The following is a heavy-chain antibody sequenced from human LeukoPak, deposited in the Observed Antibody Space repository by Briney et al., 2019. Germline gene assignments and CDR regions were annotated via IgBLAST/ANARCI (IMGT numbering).Heavy chain of an antibody. CDR1: GGSFSGYY. D-gene: IGHD3-22*01. CDR3: ARHDDSSGYYFFPTYYFDY. V-gene: IGHV4-34*01. CDR2: VNHSGST. Sequence: KTSETLSLTCAVYGGSFSGYYWSWIRQPPGKGLEWIGEVNHSGSTNYNPSLKSRVTISVDTSKNQFSLKLSSVAAADTAVYYCARHDDSSGYYFFPTYYFDYWGQETLVTVSS. J-gene: IGHJ4*02.